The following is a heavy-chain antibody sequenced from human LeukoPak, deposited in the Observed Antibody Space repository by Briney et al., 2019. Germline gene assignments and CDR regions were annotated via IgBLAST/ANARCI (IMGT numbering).Heavy chain of an antibody. J-gene: IGHJ4*02. V-gene: IGHV5-51*01. CDR1: GYTFTNYW. CDR3: ARHYYGSGDLWGY. D-gene: IGHD3-10*01. Sequence: GESLKISCKASGYTFTNYWIGWVRQMPGKGLEWMGIIYPGDSDTRYSPSFRGQVIISADKSIRTAYLQWSSLKASDTAMYYCARHYYGSGDLWGYWGQGTLATVSS. CDR2: IYPGDSDT.